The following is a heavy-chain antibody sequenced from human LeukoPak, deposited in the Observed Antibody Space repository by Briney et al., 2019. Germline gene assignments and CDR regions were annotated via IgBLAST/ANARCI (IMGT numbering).Heavy chain of an antibody. CDR1: GFTFSSYW. CDR3: AKASESVGATH. V-gene: IGHV3-7*01. D-gene: IGHD1-26*01. CDR2: IKQDGSEK. Sequence: GGSLRLSCAASGFTFSSYWMSWVRQAPGKGLEWVANIKQDGSEKYYVDSVKGRFTISRDNSKNTLYLQMNSLRAEDTAVYYCAKASESVGATHWGQGTLVTVSS. J-gene: IGHJ4*02.